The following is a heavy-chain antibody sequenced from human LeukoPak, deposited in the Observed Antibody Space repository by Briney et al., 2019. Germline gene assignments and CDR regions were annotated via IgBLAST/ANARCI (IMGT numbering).Heavy chain of an antibody. V-gene: IGHV3-53*01. D-gene: IGHD6-13*01. CDR2: IYSGGST. CDR1: GFTVSSNH. CDR3: ASHSSSWYGFDY. Sequence: GGSLRLSCAASGFTVSSNHMSWVRQGPGKGLEWVPVIYSGGSTYYADSVKGRFTISRDNSKNTLYLQMNSLRAEDTAVYYCASHSSSWYGFDYWGQGTLITVSS. J-gene: IGHJ4*02.